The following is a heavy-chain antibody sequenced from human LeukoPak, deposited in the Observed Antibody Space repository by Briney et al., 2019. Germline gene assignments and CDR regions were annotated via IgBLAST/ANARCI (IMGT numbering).Heavy chain of an antibody. CDR2: INWNGGST. J-gene: IGHJ4*02. CDR3: ARGGAYYYDSSGYRQSGYFDY. CDR1: GFTFSSYA. Sequence: GGSLRLSCAASGFTFSSYAMSWVRQAPGKGLEWVSGINWNGGSTGYADSVKGRFTISRDNAKNSLYLQMNSLRAEDTALYYCARGGAYYYDSSGYRQSGYFDYWGQGTLVTVSS. D-gene: IGHD3-22*01. V-gene: IGHV3-20*04.